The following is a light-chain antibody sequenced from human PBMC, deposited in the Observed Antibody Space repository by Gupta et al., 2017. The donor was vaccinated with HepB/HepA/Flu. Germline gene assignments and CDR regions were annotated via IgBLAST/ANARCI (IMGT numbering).Light chain of an antibody. Sequence: DIVMTQSPLSLPVTPGESASISCRSSQSLLQSNGNNYLDWFVQKPGQSPQLLIYLGSNRASGVPDRFSGSGSGTDFTLKINRVEAEDVGVYYCREKLQAPFTFGHGTKVDVK. CDR1: QSLLQSNGNNY. V-gene: IGKV2-28*01. CDR3: REKLQAPFT. CDR2: LGS. J-gene: IGKJ3*01.